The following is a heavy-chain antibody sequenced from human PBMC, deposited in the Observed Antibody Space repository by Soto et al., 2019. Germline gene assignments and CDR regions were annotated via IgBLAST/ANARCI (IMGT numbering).Heavy chain of an antibody. CDR1: GFPVSSNY. CDR3: DSAVAGTFH. J-gene: IGHJ4*02. Sequence: GGSLRLSCAASGFPVSSNYMSWVRQAPGKGLEWVSVIYSGGTTYYADSVKGRFTISRDNSKNTLYLQMTSLRAEDTALYYCDSAVAGTFHWGQGTLVTVSS. CDR2: IYSGGTT. D-gene: IGHD6-19*01. V-gene: IGHV3-66*01.